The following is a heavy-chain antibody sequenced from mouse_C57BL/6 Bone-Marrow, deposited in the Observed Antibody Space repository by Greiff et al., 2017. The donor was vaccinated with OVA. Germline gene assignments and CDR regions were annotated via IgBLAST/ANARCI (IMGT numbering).Heavy chain of an antibody. CDR1: GFNIKDDY. V-gene: IGHV14-4*01. D-gene: IGHD5-5*01. CDR2: LDPENGDT. J-gene: IGHJ3*01. CDR3: TTDYPSWFAD. Sequence: VQLQQSGAELVRPGASVKLSCTASGFNIKDDYMHWVKQRPEQGLEWIGWLDPENGDTEYASKFQGKATITADTSSNTAYLQLSSLTAEDTAVYYCTTDYPSWFADWGQGTLVTVSA.